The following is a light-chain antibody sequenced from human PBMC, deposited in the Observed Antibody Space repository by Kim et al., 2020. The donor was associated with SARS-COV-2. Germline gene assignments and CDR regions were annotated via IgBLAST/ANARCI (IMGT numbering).Light chain of an antibody. J-gene: IGLJ3*02. CDR2: RNN. CDR3: AACDDSLSGWV. CDR1: SSNIGSNY. V-gene: IGLV1-47*01. Sequence: QSVLTQPPSASGTPGQRVTISCSGSSSNIGSNYVYWYQQLPGTAPKLLINRNNQRPSGVPDRFSGSKSGTSASLAISGLRSEDEADYYCAACDDSLSGWVFGGGTQLTVL.